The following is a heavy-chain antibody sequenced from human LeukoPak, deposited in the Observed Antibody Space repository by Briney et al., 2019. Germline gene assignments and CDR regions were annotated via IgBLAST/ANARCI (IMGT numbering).Heavy chain of an antibody. CDR2: ISSSGSTI. CDR3: ARDNAGKVDY. D-gene: IGHD1-1*01. V-gene: IGHV3-48*04. J-gene: IGHJ4*02. CDR1: GFTFSSYS. Sequence: GGSLRLSCAASGFTFSSYSMNWVRQAPGKGLEWVSYISSSGSTIYYADSVKGRFTISRDNAKNSLYLQMNSLRAEDTAVYYCARDNAGKVDYWGQGTLVTVSS.